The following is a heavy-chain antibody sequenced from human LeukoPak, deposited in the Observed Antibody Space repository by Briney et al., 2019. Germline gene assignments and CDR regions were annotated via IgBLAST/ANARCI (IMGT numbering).Heavy chain of an antibody. CDR3: ARPRGAPGYMDI. CDR1: GFTFSTYN. Sequence: NPGGSLRLSCAASGFTFSTYNMDWVRQAPGKGLEWVSSIGSSSTYIYYADSVKGRFTISRDNAKNSLYLQMNSLRAEDTAVYYCARPRGAPGYMDIWGKGTTVTVSS. V-gene: IGHV3-21*01. CDR2: IGSSSTYI. D-gene: IGHD3-10*01. J-gene: IGHJ6*03.